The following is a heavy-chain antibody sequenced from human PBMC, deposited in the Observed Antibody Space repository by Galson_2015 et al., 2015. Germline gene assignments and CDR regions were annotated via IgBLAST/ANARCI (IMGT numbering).Heavy chain of an antibody. CDR1: GGSISSGGYS. Sequence: ETLSLTYAVSGGSISSGGYSWSWIRQPPGKGLEWIGSIYYSGSTYYNPSLKSRVTISVDTSKNQFSLKLSSVTAADTAVYYCARHALKKYYYGSGSYYLTFHPLDAFEIWGQGTMVTVSS. V-gene: IGHV4-39*01. CDR2: IYYSGST. D-gene: IGHD3-10*01. J-gene: IGHJ3*02. CDR3: ARHALKKYYYGSGSYYLTFHPLDAFEI.